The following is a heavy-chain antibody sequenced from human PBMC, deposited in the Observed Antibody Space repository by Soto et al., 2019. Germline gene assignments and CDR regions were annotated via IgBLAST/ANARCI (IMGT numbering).Heavy chain of an antibody. V-gene: IGHV6-1*01. J-gene: IGHJ5*02. CDR3: AREVDAGPNWFDP. CDR2: TYYKSKWYN. D-gene: IGHD1-26*01. CDR1: GDSFSSNSAA. Sequence: SQTLSLTCAISGDSFSSNSAACNWIRQSPSRGLEWLGRTYYKSKWYNDYAVSVKSRITINPDTSKNQFSLQLKSVTPEDTAVYYCAREVDAGPNWFDPWGQGTLVTVSS.